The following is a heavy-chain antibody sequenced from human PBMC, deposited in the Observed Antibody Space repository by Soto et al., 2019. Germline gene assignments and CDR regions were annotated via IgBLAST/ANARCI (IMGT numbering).Heavy chain of an antibody. D-gene: IGHD1-7*01. Sequence: SQALSLTCAVSGGSFTINNWWTWVRQPPGQGLEWIGEIYRTGSTNYNPSLKSRVTISLDKSENQFSLKVTSLTAADTAVYYCASRDPGTSVDYWGQGTLVTVSS. V-gene: IGHV4-4*02. CDR2: IYRTGST. CDR3: ASRDPGTSVDY. CDR1: GGSFTINNW. J-gene: IGHJ4*02.